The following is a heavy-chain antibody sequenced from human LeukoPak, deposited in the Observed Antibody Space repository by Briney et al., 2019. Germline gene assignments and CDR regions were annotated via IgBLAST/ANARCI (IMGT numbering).Heavy chain of an antibody. CDR1: GGSISSYY. V-gene: IGHV4-4*07. CDR2: IYASGST. D-gene: IGHD6-19*01. CDR3: SGEHAVAGYYYYGIDV. J-gene: IGHJ6*02. Sequence: SETLSLTCTVSGGSISSYYWSWIRQPAGKGLEWIGRIYASGSTYYNPSLKRRVTMSVDTSKNQFSLKLSSVTAADTAVYYCSGEHAVAGYYYYGIDVWGQGTTVTVSS.